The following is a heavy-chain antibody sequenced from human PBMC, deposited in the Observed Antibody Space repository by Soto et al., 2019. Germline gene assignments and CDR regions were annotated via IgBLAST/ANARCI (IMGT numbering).Heavy chain of an antibody. CDR2: ISWNSGKI. J-gene: IGHJ3*02. Sequence: EVQLVESGGGLVQSGRSLRLSCAASGFIFDDYAMHWVRQAPGKGLEWVSVISWNSGKIEYADSVRGRFIIYRDNAKNSLYLQMNSLRPEDTAMYYCLKEMLQTDTFDMWGQGTMVTVSS. D-gene: IGHD3-16*01. CDR3: LKEMLQTDTFDM. V-gene: IGHV3-9*01. CDR1: GFIFDDYA.